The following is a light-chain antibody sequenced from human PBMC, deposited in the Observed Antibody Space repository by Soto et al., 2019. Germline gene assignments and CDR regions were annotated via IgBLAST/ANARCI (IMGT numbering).Light chain of an antibody. Sequence: QSALTQPRSVSGSPGQSVTISCTGTSSDVGGYDSVSWYQQHPGKAPRVIISNVSKRPSGVPDRFSGSKSGDTASLTISGLQTDDEADYYCSSYAGSNTLVFGGGTKVTVL. CDR3: SSYAGSNTLV. V-gene: IGLV2-11*01. CDR1: SSDVGGYDS. J-gene: IGLJ2*01. CDR2: NVS.